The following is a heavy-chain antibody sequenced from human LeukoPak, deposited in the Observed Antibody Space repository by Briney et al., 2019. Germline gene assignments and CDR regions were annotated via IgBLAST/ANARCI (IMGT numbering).Heavy chain of an antibody. V-gene: IGHV4-59*01. D-gene: IGHD1-26*01. CDR1: GGSISSYY. CDR3: ARANPYSGSYYGSFDY. CDR2: IYYGGST. Sequence: SETLSLTCTVSGGSISSYYWSWIRQPPGKGLDWIGYIYYGGSTNYNPSLKSRLTISVDRSKNQFSLKLSSVTAADTAVYFCARANPYSGSYYGSFDYWGQGTLVTVSS. J-gene: IGHJ4*02.